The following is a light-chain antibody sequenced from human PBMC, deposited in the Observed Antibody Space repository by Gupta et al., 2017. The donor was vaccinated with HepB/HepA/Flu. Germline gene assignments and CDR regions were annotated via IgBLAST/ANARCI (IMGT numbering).Light chain of an antibody. Sequence: DIVLTQSPGTLSLSPGERATLSCRASHSVISYFAWYQQKPGQAPRLLIYDASSRATGIPDRFSGSGSGTDFTLTISRLEPEDFAVYYCQQDASSPFTFGHGTKVDIK. V-gene: IGKV3-20*01. J-gene: IGKJ3*01. CDR1: HSVISY. CDR2: DAS. CDR3: QQDASSPFT.